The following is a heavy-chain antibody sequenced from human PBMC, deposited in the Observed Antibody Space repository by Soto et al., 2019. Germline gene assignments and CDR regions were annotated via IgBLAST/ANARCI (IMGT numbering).Heavy chain of an antibody. V-gene: IGHV3-33*06. CDR3: SQDVGNSSSYYFDF. CDR2: IWYEGANE. J-gene: IGHJ4*02. D-gene: IGHD6-6*01. CDR1: GFTFSSYG. Sequence: QVQRVESGGGVVQPGTSLRLSCATSGFTFSSYGMYWVRQAPGKGLEWVAVIWYEGANEYYADSVKGRFTISRDNFKNALHLQINSLRAEDTDIYYCSQDVGNSSSYYFDFWGQGTLVTVSS.